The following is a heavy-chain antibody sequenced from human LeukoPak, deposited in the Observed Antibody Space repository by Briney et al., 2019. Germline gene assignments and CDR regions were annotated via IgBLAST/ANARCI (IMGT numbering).Heavy chain of an antibody. CDR1: GYTFTNYY. CDR2: INPGGGTT. CDR3: ATDHGGSFFDALDI. D-gene: IGHD1-26*01. Sequence: ASVKVSCKASGYTFTNYYLHWVRQAPGQGLEWMGIINPGGGTTTYAQKFQGRVTMTRDTSTSTVYMELSSLRSEDTAVYYCATDHGGSFFDALDIWGQGTMVSVSS. V-gene: IGHV1-46*01. J-gene: IGHJ3*02.